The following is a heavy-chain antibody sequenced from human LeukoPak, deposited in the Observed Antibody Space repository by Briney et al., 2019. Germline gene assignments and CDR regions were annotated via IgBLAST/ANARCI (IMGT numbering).Heavy chain of an antibody. CDR3: ATSPVGLRYFDWPMGYDY. J-gene: IGHJ4*02. Sequence: GGSLRLSCAASGFTFSSYSMNWVRQAPGKGLEWVSSISSSSSYIDYADSVKGRFTISRDNAQNSLYLQMNSLRAEDTAVYYCATSPVGLRYFDWPMGYDYWGQGTLVTVSS. CDR1: GFTFSSYS. V-gene: IGHV3-21*01. CDR2: ISSSSSYI. D-gene: IGHD3-9*01.